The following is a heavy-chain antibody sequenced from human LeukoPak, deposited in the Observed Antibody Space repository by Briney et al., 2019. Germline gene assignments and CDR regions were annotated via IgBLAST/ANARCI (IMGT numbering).Heavy chain of an antibody. CDR1: GGSISSYY. D-gene: IGHD6-13*01. V-gene: IGHV4-59*01. CDR3: ARQYSSSWFDY. Sequence: SETLSLTCTVSGGSISSYYWSWIRQPPGKGLEWIGYIYYSGSTNYNPSLKSRVTISVDTSKNQFSLRLSSVTAADTAVYYCARQYSSSWFDYWGQGTLVTVSS. CDR2: IYYSGST. J-gene: IGHJ4*02.